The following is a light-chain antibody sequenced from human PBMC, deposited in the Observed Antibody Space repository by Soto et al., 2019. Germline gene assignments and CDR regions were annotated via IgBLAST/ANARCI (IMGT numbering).Light chain of an antibody. CDR3: QQSYSTPWT. CDR2: SAS. V-gene: IGKV1-12*01. Sequence: DIQMTQSPSSVSASVGDRVTITCRASQDVGKWLAWYQQKPGKAPKLLIYSASSLQSGVPSRFSGSGSGTDFTLTISSLQPEDFATYYCQQSYSTPWTFGQGTKVDIK. CDR1: QDVGKW. J-gene: IGKJ1*01.